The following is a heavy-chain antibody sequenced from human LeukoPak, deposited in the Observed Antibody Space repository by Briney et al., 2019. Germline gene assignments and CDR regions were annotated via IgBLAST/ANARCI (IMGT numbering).Heavy chain of an antibody. Sequence: GGSLRLSCAASGFTFSSYGMHWVRQAPGKGLEWVSSISSSSNYIYYADSVKGRFTISRDNAKKSLYLQMNSLRAEDTAVYYCARVEALAGIAYDYWGQGTLVTVSS. CDR3: ARVEALAGIAYDY. D-gene: IGHD6-19*01. V-gene: IGHV3-21*01. CDR1: GFTFSSYG. J-gene: IGHJ4*02. CDR2: ISSSSNYI.